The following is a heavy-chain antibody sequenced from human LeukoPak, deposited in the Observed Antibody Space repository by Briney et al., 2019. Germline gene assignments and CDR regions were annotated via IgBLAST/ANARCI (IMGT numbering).Heavy chain of an antibody. V-gene: IGHV4-39*07. J-gene: IGHJ4*02. CDR2: IYYSGST. D-gene: IGHD3-3*01. CDR3: ARASTIFGHFAY. Sequence: SETLSLTCAISGGSISGTPYYWGWIRQPPGKGLEWIGSIYYSGSTYYNPSLKSRLTIPVDTSKNQFSLKLSSVTAADTAVYYCARASTIFGHFAYWGRGTLVTVSS. CDR1: GGSISGTPYY.